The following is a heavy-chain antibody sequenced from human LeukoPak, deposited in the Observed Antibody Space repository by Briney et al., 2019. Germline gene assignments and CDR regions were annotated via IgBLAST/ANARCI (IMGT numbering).Heavy chain of an antibody. J-gene: IGHJ6*02. V-gene: IGHV3-23*01. CDR1: GFTFSSYA. D-gene: IGHD1-20*01. Sequence: PGGSLRLSCAASGFTFSSYAMSWVRQAPGKGLEWVSAISGSGGSTYYADSVKGRFTISRDNSKNTLYLQMNSLRAEDTAVYYCAKDQNICITGTTCAYYYYGMDVWGQGTTVTVSS. CDR2: ISGSGGST. CDR3: AKDQNICITGTTCAYYYYGMDV.